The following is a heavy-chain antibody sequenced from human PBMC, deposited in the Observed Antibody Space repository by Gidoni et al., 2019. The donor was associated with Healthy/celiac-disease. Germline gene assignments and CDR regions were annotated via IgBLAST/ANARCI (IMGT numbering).Heavy chain of an antibody. D-gene: IGHD3-10*01. CDR1: VGSISSSSYY. Sequence: QLQLQESGPGLVKPSETLSLTCTVPVGSISSSSYYWGWIRQPPGKGLESIGSIYYSVSTYYNPSLKSRGTISVDTSKNPFSLKLISVTAADTAVYYCARLNRGQPANYWGQGTLVTVSS. J-gene: IGHJ4*02. V-gene: IGHV4-39*07. CDR2: IYYSVST. CDR3: ARLNRGQPANY.